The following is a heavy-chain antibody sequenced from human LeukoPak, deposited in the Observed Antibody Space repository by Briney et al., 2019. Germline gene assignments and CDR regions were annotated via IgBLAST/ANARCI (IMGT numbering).Heavy chain of an antibody. CDR3: AELGITMIGGV. D-gene: IGHD3-10*02. CDR2: IKQDGSEK. V-gene: IGHV3-7*01. CDR1: GFIFSSYW. J-gene: IGHJ6*04. Sequence: GGSLRLSCAGYGFIFSSYWMSWVRQAPGKGLEWVANIKQDGSEKYYVDSVKGRFTISRDNAKNSLYLQMNSLRAEDTAVYYCAELGITMIGGVWGKGTTVTISS.